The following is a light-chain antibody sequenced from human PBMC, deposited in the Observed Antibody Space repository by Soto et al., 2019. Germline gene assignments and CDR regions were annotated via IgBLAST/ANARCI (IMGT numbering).Light chain of an antibody. Sequence: QSALTQPASVSGSPGQSIAISCTGTSSDVGRYNYVSWYQQHPGKAPKLMIYEVSNRPSGVSNRFSGSKSGNTASLTISGLQAEDEADYYCSSYTSSSTVVVFGGGTQLTVL. J-gene: IGLJ2*01. V-gene: IGLV2-14*01. CDR3: SSYTSSSTVVV. CDR2: EVS. CDR1: SSDVGRYNY.